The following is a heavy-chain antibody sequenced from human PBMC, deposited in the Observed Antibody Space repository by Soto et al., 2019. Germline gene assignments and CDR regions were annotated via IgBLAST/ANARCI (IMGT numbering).Heavy chain of an antibody. CDR2: IIPILGRA. V-gene: IGHV1-69*08. CDR3: ARDAPVVVAATTKYGMDV. D-gene: IGHD2-15*01. CDR1: GGTFSSYT. Sequence: QVQLVQSGAEVKKPGSSVKVSCKASGGTFSSYTISWVRQAPGQGLEWMGRIIPILGRAHYAQKFQGRVTITADQSTSTAYLELSSLRSEDTAVYYCARDAPVVVAATTKYGMDVWGQGTTVTVSS. J-gene: IGHJ6*02.